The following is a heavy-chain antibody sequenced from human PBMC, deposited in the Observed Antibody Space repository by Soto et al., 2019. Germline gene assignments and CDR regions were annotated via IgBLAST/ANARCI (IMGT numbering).Heavy chain of an antibody. CDR1: GFTFSNYA. J-gene: IGHJ6*02. CDR2: ISGSGGST. Sequence: EVQLLESGGGLVQPGGSLRLSCAASGFTFSNYAMTWVRQAPGKGLEWVSGISGSGGSTYYADSVKGRFTISRDNSKNTLYLQMNSLRAEDTAVYDCGGRDGSGYYAGMDVWGQGSTVTVSS. V-gene: IGHV3-23*01. CDR3: GGRDGSGYYAGMDV. D-gene: IGHD3-10*01.